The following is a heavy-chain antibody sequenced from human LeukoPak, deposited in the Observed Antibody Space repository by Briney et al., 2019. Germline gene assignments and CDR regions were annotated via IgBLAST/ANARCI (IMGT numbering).Heavy chain of an antibody. V-gene: IGHV1-8*01. CDR2: MNPNSGNT. D-gene: IGHD5-18*01. CDR1: GYTFTSYD. Sequence: ASVKVSCKASGYTFTSYDINWVRQATGQGLEWMGWMNPNSGNTGYAQKFQGRVTMTRDTSISTACMELSSLRSEDTAVYYCARVSYGHLYYYYYMDVWGKGTTVTVSS. J-gene: IGHJ6*03. CDR3: ARVSYGHLYYYYYMDV.